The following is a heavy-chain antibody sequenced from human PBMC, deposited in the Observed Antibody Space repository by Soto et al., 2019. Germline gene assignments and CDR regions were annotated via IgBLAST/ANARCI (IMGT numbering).Heavy chain of an antibody. J-gene: IGHJ4*02. Sequence: GGSLRLSCAASGFTFSFYGMHWVRQAPGKGLEWVAVISNDGGDKYYADSVKGRFFISRDNSKNTLYLQMNSLRIEDTAVYNCAKDGDIAAAGYYFDYWGQGTLVTVSS. CDR2: ISNDGGDK. V-gene: IGHV3-30*18. CDR3: AKDGDIAAAGYYFDY. D-gene: IGHD6-13*01. CDR1: GFTFSFYG.